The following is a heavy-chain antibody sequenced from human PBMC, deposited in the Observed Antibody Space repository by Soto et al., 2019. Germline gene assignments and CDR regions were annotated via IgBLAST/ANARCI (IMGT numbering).Heavy chain of an antibody. CDR2: IYYSGST. CDR1: GGSISSSSYY. CDR3: AREETALDY. J-gene: IGHJ4*02. D-gene: IGHD5-18*01. V-gene: IGHV4-39*02. Sequence: SETLSLTCTVSGGSISSSSYYWGWIRQPPGKGLEWIGSIYYSGSTYYNPSLKSRVTTSVDTSKNQFSLKLSSVTAADAAVYYCAREETALDYWGQGTLVTVSS.